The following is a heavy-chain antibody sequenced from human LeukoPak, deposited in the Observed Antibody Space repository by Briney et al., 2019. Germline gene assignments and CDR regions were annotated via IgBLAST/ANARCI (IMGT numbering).Heavy chain of an antibody. CDR3: ARDGYSSGSYYYYYGMDV. Sequence: GGSLRLSCAVSGFTFSGFWMSWSRQAPGKGLEWVASINSDGSEGYYADVVKGRFTISRDNAKNSLYLQINSLRAEDTAVYYCARDGYSSGSYYYYYGMDVWGQGTTVTVSS. CDR1: GFTFSGFW. D-gene: IGHD6-19*01. CDR2: INSDGSEG. J-gene: IGHJ6*02. V-gene: IGHV3-7*03.